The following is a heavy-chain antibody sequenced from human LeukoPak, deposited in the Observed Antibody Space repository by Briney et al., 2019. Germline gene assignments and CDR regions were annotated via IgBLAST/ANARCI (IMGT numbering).Heavy chain of an antibody. D-gene: IGHD3-10*01. CDR2: INHSGST. V-gene: IGHV4-34*01. Sequence: SETLSLTCAVYGGSFSGYYWSWIRQPPGKGLEWIGEINHSGSTNYNPSLKSRVTISVDTSKNQFSLKLSSVTAADTAVYYCARHALLWFGTMGAFDIWGQGAMVTVSS. CDR1: GGSFSGYY. J-gene: IGHJ3*02. CDR3: ARHALLWFGTMGAFDI.